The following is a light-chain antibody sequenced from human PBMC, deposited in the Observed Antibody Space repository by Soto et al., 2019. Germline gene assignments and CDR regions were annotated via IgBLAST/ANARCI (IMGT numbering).Light chain of an antibody. V-gene: IGKV1-5*01. CDR1: QSINYL. CDR2: PGS. Sequence: DIQMTQSPSTLSASVGERVTISCRANQSINYLLAWCQKKQGKAPNIPIYPGSTLHRRVTSRFSGSGSGTDFTLTTSCLQSEDFATYYCQQYYSYPWTFGQGAKGEI. J-gene: IGKJ1*01. CDR3: QQYYSYPWT.